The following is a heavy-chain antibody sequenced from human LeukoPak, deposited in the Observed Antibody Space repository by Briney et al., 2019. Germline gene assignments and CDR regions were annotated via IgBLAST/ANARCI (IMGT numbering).Heavy chain of an antibody. CDR2: MNPNSGNT. CDR3: ARDGRYYDSSGYIRGFDY. D-gene: IGHD3-22*01. V-gene: IGHV1-8*01. J-gene: IGHJ4*02. Sequence: ASVKVSCKASGYTFTSYDINWVRQATGQGLEWMGWMNPNSGNTGYAQKFQGRVTMTRNTSISTAYMELSSLRSEDTAVYYCARDGRYYDSSGYIRGFDYWGQGTLVTVSS. CDR1: GYTFTSYD.